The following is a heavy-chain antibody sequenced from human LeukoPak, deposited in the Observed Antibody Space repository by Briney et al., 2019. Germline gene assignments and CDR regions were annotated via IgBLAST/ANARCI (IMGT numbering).Heavy chain of an antibody. J-gene: IGHJ4*02. V-gene: IGHV3-23*01. Sequence: PGGSLRLFCAASGFTFSSYAMSWVRQAPGKGLEWVSAISGTGSSTYSADSVKGRFTISRDNSKNTLYLQMNTLRAEDTAVYYCAKSPYGLGTYAIAVDYWGQGALVTVSS. CDR1: GFTFSSYA. D-gene: IGHD3-10*01. CDR2: ISGTGSST. CDR3: AKSPYGLGTYAIAVDY.